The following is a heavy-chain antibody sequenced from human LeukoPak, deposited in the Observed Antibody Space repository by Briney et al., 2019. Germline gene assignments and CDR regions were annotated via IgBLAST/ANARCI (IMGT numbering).Heavy chain of an antibody. D-gene: IGHD6-13*01. V-gene: IGHV3-30*02. CDR2: IQYDGSNT. Sequence: PGGSLRLSCAASGFTFSSYWMSWVRQAPGKGLEWVAFIQYDGSNTYYADSVKGRFTISRDNSKNTLYLQMNSLRAEDTAVYYCAKDGQKAAWDYWGQGTLVTVSS. CDR3: AKDGQKAAWDY. J-gene: IGHJ4*02. CDR1: GFTFSSYW.